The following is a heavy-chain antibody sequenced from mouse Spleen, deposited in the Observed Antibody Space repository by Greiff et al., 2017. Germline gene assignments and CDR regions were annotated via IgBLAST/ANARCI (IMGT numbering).Heavy chain of an antibody. CDR1: GFTFSSYA. D-gene: IGHD1-1*01. CDR3: ARDYGSFDY. V-gene: IGHV5-6-5*01. CDR2: ISSGGST. Sequence: EVMLVESGGGLVKPGGSLKLSCAASGFTFSSYAMSWVRQTPEKRLEWVASISSGGSTYYPDSVKGRFTISRDNARNILYLQMSSLRSEDTAMYYCARDYGSFDYWGQGTTLTVSS. J-gene: IGHJ2*01.